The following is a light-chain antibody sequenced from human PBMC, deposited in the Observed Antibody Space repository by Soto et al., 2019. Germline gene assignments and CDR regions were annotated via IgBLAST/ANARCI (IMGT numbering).Light chain of an antibody. Sequence: QSVLTQPPSVSRAPGQRVTISCTGSSSNIGAGYNVHWYQQLPGTAPKLHIYGNSNRPSGVPDRFSGSKSGTSASLAITGLQAEDEADYYCQSYDSSLSVLYVFGTGTKLTVL. V-gene: IGLV1-40*01. CDR2: GNS. J-gene: IGLJ1*01. CDR1: SSNIGAGYN. CDR3: QSYDSSLSVLYV.